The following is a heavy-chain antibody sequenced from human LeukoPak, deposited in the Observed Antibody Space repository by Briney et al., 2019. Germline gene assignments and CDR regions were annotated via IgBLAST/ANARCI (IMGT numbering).Heavy chain of an antibody. V-gene: IGHV1-8*03. Sequence: ASVKVSCKASGYTFTSYDINWVRQATGQGREWMGWMNPNSGSTGYAQKFQGRVTITSNTSISTAYMELSGLRSEDTAVYYCARGRSTGYPYYFEYWGQGTLVTVSS. CDR2: MNPNSGST. J-gene: IGHJ4*02. CDR1: GYTFTSYD. D-gene: IGHD5-12*01. CDR3: ARGRSTGYPYYFEY.